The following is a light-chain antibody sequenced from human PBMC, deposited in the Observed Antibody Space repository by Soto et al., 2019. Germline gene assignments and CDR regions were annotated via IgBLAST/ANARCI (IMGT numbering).Light chain of an antibody. J-gene: IGKJ1*01. CDR1: QSVSSN. CDR3: QQYNDWHLT. V-gene: IGKV3-15*01. CDR2: GEF. Sequence: EILITQSPVTLSLSPGSRDTRSCRASQSVSSNLAWYQQKPGQDTSLLIYGEFTRATGIQARFSGTGSGTEFTLTISSLQSEDFALYYCQQYNDWHLTFGQGTKLDIK.